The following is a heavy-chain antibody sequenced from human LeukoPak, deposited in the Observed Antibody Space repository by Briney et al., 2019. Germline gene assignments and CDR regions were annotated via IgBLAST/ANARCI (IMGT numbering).Heavy chain of an antibody. CDR3: ARLAVAGSISDY. J-gene: IGHJ4*02. CDR1: GFTFSSYS. V-gene: IGHV3-21*01. CDR2: ISSSSSYI. Sequence: AGGSLRLSCAASGFTFSSYSMNWVRQAPGMGLEWVSSISSSSSYIYYADSVKGRFTISRDNAKNSLYLQMNSLRAEDTAVYYCARLAVAGSISDYWGQGTLVTVSS. D-gene: IGHD6-19*01.